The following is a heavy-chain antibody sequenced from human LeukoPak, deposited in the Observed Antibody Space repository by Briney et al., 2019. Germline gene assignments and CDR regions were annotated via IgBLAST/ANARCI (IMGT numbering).Heavy chain of an antibody. Sequence: GGSLRLSCAASGFIFSSYGMRWVRQAPGKGLEWVAVIWSDASNTYYVDSVKGRFTISRDNSKNTLFLQMNSLRAEDTAVYYCTRTYNIRWFDTWGQGTLVTVSS. V-gene: IGHV3-33*01. CDR1: GFIFSSYG. J-gene: IGHJ5*02. CDR3: TRTYNIRWFDT. CDR2: IWSDASNT. D-gene: IGHD1-1*01.